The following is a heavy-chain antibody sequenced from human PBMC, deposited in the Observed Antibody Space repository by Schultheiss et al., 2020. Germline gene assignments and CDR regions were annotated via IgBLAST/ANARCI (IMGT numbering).Heavy chain of an antibody. V-gene: IGHV3-43*01. Sequence: GGSLRLSCAASGFTFDDYTMHWVRQAPGKGLEWVSLISWDGGSTYYADSVKGRFTISRDNSKNSLYLQMNSLRTEDTALYYCAKETTYNYYDSSGYQSDAFDIWGQGTMVTVSS. J-gene: IGHJ3*02. CDR2: ISWDGGST. D-gene: IGHD3-22*01. CDR3: AKETTYNYYDSSGYQSDAFDI. CDR1: GFTFDDYT.